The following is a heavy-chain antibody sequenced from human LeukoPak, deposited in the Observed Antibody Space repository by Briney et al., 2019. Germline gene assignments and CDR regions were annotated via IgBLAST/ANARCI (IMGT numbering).Heavy chain of an antibody. Sequence: ASVKVSCKTSGGTFSSYTINWVRQATGQGLEWMGWMNPNSGNTGYAQKFQGRVTMTRNTSISTAYMELSSLRSEDTAVYYCARGWGTPYFDYWGQGALVTVSS. CDR3: ARGWGTPYFDY. CDR2: MNPNSGNT. CDR1: GGTFSSYT. V-gene: IGHV1-8*02. D-gene: IGHD3-16*01. J-gene: IGHJ4*02.